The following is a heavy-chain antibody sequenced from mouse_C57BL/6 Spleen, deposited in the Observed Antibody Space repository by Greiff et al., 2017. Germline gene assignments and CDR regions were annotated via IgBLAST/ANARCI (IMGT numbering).Heavy chain of an antibody. V-gene: IGHV1-39*01. Sequence: EVQLQQPGPELVKPGASVKISCKASGYSFTDYNMNWVKQSNGKSLEWIGVINPNYGTTSYNQKFKGKATLTVDQSSSTAYMQLNSLTSEDSAVYCCAREDYYGPRYFDVWGTGTTVTVSS. CDR3: AREDYYGPRYFDV. CDR1: GYSFTDYN. CDR2: INPNYGTT. D-gene: IGHD1-1*01. J-gene: IGHJ1*03.